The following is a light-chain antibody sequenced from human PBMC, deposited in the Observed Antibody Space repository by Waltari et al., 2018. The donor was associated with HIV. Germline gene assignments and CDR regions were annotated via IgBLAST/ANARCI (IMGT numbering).Light chain of an antibody. Sequence: QSALTQPASVSGSPGQSITMSCTGTSSDVVSYTLVSWYQQHPGKAPKLIIYEVNKRTPGRTNRFSGFKSGNTASLTITGLQAEDEADYHCCSYAIGGTFVFGGGTKVTVL. CDR2: EVN. V-gene: IGLV2-23*02. J-gene: IGLJ2*01. CDR1: SSDVVSYTL. CDR3: CSYAIGGTFV.